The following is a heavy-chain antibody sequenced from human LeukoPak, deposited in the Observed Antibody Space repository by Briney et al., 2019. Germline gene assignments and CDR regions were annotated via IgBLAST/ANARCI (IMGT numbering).Heavy chain of an antibody. CDR2: IYSGGCT. D-gene: IGHD3-10*01. V-gene: IGHV3-66*01. CDR1: GFTVSSNY. J-gene: IGHJ4*02. Sequence: GGSLRPSCAASGFTVSSNYMSWVRQAPGRGLEGVSVIYSGGCTLYSDSVKGRFTLSRDNSKNTLYLQMNSLRAEDTAVYYCARAARVLWFGELSTPYYFDYWGQGTLVTVSP. CDR3: ARAARVLWFGELSTPYYFDY.